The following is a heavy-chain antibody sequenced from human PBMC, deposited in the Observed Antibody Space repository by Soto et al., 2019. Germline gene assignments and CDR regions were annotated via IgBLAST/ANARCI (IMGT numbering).Heavy chain of an antibody. J-gene: IGHJ6*02. V-gene: IGHV1-69*13. Sequence: ASVKVSCKASGGTFSSYAISWVRQAPGQGLEWMGGIIPIFGTANYAQKFQGRVTITADESTSTAYMELSSLRSEDTAVYYCARVPSDYGDYSPGFYYYGMDVWGQGTTVTVSS. D-gene: IGHD4-17*01. CDR3: ARVPSDYGDYSPGFYYYGMDV. CDR1: GGTFSSYA. CDR2: IIPIFGTA.